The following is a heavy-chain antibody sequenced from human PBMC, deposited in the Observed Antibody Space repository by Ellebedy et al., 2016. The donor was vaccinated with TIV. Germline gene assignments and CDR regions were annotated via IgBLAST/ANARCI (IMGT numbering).Heavy chain of an antibody. D-gene: IGHD2-8*01. V-gene: IGHV4-39*07. CDR2: IYYSGST. J-gene: IGHJ1*01. CDR1: GGSISSSSYY. CDR3: ASSYCTNGVCYSGDPAEYFQH. Sequence: SETLSLTCTVSGGSISSSSYYWGWIRQPPGKGLEWIGSIYYSGSTYYNPSLKSRVTISVDTSKNQFSLKLSSVTAADTAVYYCASSYCTNGVCYSGDPAEYFQHWGQGTLVTVSS.